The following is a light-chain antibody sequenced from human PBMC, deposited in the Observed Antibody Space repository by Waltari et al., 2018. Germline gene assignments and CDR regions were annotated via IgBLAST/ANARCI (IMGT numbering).Light chain of an antibody. V-gene: IGLV2-23*01. J-gene: IGLJ3*02. CDR3: WSYAGSSTWV. Sequence: QSALTPPASVSGSPGQSITISCTGPRSDVGSYNPVSWYQQHPGKAPKLMIYEGSKRPSGVSDRFSGSKSGNTASLTISGLQAEDEADYYCWSYAGSSTWVFGGGTKLTVL. CDR2: EGS. CDR1: RSDVGSYNP.